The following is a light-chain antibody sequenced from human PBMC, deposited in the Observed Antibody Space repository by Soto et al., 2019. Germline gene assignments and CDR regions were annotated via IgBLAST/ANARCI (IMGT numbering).Light chain of an antibody. CDR1: QSVSSTY. V-gene: IGKV3-20*01. CDR2: GAS. CDR3: QQYGRSSLT. Sequence: EIVLTQSPGTLSLSPGERATLSCRASQSVSSTYLAWYQQKPGQAPRLLIYGASSRASGIPDRFSGSGSGTDFTLTISRLDPEDFAVYYCQQYGRSSLTFGPGTKVHI. J-gene: IGKJ3*01.